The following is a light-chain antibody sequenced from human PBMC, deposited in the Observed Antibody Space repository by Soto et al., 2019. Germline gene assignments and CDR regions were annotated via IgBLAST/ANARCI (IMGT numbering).Light chain of an antibody. V-gene: IGLV2-14*01. J-gene: IGLJ1*01. CDR3: SSYTSSSTLYV. CDR2: EVS. Sequence: QSVLTQPASVSGSPGQSITISCAGTSRDIGGYNYVSWYQQNPGKAPKVMIYEVSNRPSGVSNRFSGSKSGNTASLTISGLQAEDEADYYCSSYTSSSTLYVFGTGTKLTVL. CDR1: SRDIGGYNY.